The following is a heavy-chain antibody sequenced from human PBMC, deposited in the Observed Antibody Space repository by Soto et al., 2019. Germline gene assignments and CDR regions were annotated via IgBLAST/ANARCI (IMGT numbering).Heavy chain of an antibody. J-gene: IGHJ6*01. CDR2: IIPILGIA. Sequence: GASVKVSCKASGGTFSSYTISWVRQAPGQGLGWMGRIIPILGIANYAQKFQGRVTITADKSTSTAYMELSSLRSDDTAVYYCARGGYYDSSGSRNYHYYGMDVWGQGTTVTVSS. CDR1: GGTFSSYT. CDR3: ARGGYYDSSGSRNYHYYGMDV. V-gene: IGHV1-69*02. D-gene: IGHD3-22*01.